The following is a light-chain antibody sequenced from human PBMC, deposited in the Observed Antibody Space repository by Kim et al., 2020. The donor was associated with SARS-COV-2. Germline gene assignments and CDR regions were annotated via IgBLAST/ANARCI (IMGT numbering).Light chain of an antibody. CDR2: DVT. J-gene: IGLJ2*01. CDR1: SSDVGGYNY. CDR3: SSYSSSDIVL. V-gene: IGLV2-14*04. Sequence: HSISIACTGTSSDVGGYNYVSWFQQHPGKAPQVIIYDVTKRPSGGSNRFSGSKSGNTASLTISGLQTDDEADYYCSSYSSSDIVLFGGGTQLTVL.